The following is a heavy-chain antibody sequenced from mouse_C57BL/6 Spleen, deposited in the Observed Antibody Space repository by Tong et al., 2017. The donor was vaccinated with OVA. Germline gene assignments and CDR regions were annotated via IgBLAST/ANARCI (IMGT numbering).Heavy chain of an antibody. Sequence: EVQLQDSGGGLVKPGGSLKLSCAASGFTFSSYAMSWVRQTPEKRLEWVATISSGGSYTYYPDSVKGRFTISRDNAKNTLYLQMSSLRSEDTAMYYCARDTTYAMDYWGQGTSVTVSS. CDR1: GFTFSSYA. V-gene: IGHV5-9-3*01. D-gene: IGHD1-1*01. CDR2: ISSGGSYT. CDR3: ARDTTYAMDY. J-gene: IGHJ4*01.